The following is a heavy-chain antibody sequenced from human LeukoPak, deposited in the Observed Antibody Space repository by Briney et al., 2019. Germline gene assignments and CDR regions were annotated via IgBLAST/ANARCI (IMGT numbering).Heavy chain of an antibody. J-gene: IGHJ4*02. Sequence: PGGSLRLSCAASGFTFTSYALDWVRQAPGKGLEWISVISGDGETTHYADSVKGRFTISRDNSKNTLYLQMNSLRAEDTAVYYCARDEYKADAYWGQGTLVTVSP. D-gene: IGHD2/OR15-2a*01. CDR1: GFTFTSYA. V-gene: IGHV3-23*01. CDR3: ARDEYKADAY. CDR2: ISGDGETT.